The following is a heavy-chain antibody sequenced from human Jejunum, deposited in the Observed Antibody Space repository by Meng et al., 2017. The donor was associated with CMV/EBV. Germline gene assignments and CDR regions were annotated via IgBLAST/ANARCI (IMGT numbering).Heavy chain of an antibody. Sequence: GFTFSTSAMTWVRQAPGKGLEWVSLIYSGGSTTYYADSVKGRFTISRDDSKNTLYLQMNSLRAEDTAIYYCAKDLFYDGSGYYLGNWGQGALVTVSS. CDR3: AKDLFYDGSGYYLGN. CDR2: IYSGGSTT. D-gene: IGHD3-22*01. CDR1: GFTFSTSA. V-gene: IGHV3-23*03. J-gene: IGHJ4*02.